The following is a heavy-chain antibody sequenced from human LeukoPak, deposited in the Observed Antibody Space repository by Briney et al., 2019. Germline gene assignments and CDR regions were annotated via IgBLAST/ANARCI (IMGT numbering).Heavy chain of an antibody. CDR3: ARGVVVVPAASS. J-gene: IGHJ5*02. Sequence: GGSLRLSCAASGFTFDDYAMHWVRHAPGKGLEWVSGISWNSGSIGYADSVKGRFTISRDNAKNSLYLQMNSLRAEDTAVYYCARGVVVVPAASSWGQGTLVTVSS. CDR2: ISWNSGSI. D-gene: IGHD2-2*01. V-gene: IGHV3-9*01. CDR1: GFTFDDYA.